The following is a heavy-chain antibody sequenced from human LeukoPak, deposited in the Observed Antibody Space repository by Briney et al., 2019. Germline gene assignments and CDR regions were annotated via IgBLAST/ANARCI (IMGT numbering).Heavy chain of an antibody. CDR1: GITLSNYG. V-gene: IGHV3-23*01. Sequence: HPGGSLRLSCAVSGITLSNYGMSWVRQAPGKGLEWVAGISDSGGSTNYADAVKGRFTISRDNPKNTLYLQMNSLTAEDSAVYFCAKRGIVIRAVIIVGFHKEAYYFDYWGQGALVTVSS. D-gene: IGHD3-10*01. CDR2: ISDSGGST. CDR3: AKRGIVIRAVIIVGFHKEAYYFDY. J-gene: IGHJ4*02.